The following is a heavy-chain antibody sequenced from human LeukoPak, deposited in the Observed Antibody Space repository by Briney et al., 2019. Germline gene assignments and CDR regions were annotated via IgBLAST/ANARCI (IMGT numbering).Heavy chain of an antibody. Sequence: PGGSLRLSCTASGFTFGYYAMIWVRQAPGKGLEWVSSISSSSSYIYYADSVKGRFTISRDNAKNSLYLQMNSLRAEDTAVYYCARHPDISGFPWGQGTLVTVSS. J-gene: IGHJ5*02. CDR3: ARHPDISGFP. V-gene: IGHV3-21*01. CDR1: GFTFGYYA. D-gene: IGHD6-19*01. CDR2: ISSSSSYI.